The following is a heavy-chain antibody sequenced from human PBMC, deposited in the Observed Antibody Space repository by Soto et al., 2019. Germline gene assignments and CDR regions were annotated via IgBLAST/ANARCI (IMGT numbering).Heavy chain of an antibody. Sequence: LVTLRLTWSVVGGSIGNIRYYWAWIRQPPGKGLEWIGSIYHTGNTHYNPSLRSRVTISVDTSKNQFSLKLTSVTAADTAVYYCARDYYDSSDYTTNWFDPWGQGTLVTVS. D-gene: IGHD3-22*01. CDR3: ARDYYDSSDYTTNWFDP. J-gene: IGHJ5*02. V-gene: IGHV4-39*01. CDR1: GGSIGNIRYY. CDR2: IYHTGNT.